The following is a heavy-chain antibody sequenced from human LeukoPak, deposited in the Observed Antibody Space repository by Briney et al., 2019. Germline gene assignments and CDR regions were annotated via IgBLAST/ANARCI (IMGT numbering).Heavy chain of an antibody. CDR3: ARHWPDTAMEIDY. D-gene: IGHD5-18*01. J-gene: IGHJ4*02. CDR2: IYYSGST. Sequence: GSLRLSCAASGFTFSGYWMSWVRQAPGKGLEWIGSIYYSGSTYYNPSLKSRVTISVDTSKNQFSLKLSSVTAADTAVYYCARHWPDTAMEIDYWGQGTLVTVSS. CDR1: GFTFSGYW. V-gene: IGHV4-39*01.